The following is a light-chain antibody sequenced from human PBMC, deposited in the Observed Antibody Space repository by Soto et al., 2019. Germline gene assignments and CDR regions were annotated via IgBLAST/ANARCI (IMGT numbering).Light chain of an antibody. J-gene: IGKJ1*01. Sequence: DIVMTQSTLSLPVTPGEPASISCMASQSLLHSNGYNYLDWYLQKPGQSPQLLIYLGSNRSSGVPDRFSGSGSGTDFTLKISRVEAEDVGVYYCMQALQHPRTCGQGTKVDI. CDR3: MQALQHPRT. CDR1: QSLLHSNGYNY. CDR2: LGS. V-gene: IGKV2-28*01.